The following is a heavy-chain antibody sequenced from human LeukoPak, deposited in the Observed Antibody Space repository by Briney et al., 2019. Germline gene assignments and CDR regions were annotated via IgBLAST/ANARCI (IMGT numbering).Heavy chain of an antibody. J-gene: IGHJ4*02. Sequence: ASVKVSCKTSGYTFTSYDFNWVRQATGQRPEWMGWMSPNSGDTGYAQKFQDRVTMTRNTSISTAYMELSSLRSDDTAVYYCARGPPNWGYDYWGPGTLVTVSS. D-gene: IGHD7-27*01. CDR3: ARGPPNWGYDY. CDR2: MSPNSGDT. CDR1: GYTFTSYD. V-gene: IGHV1-8*01.